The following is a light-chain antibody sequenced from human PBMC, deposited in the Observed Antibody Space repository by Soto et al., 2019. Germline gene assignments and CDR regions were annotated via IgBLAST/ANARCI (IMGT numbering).Light chain of an antibody. V-gene: IGLV2-14*01. CDR1: SSDVGGYNY. CDR2: EVS. Sequence: QSALTQPASVSGSPGQSITISCTGTSSDVGGYNYVSWYQHHPGKGPKLMIYEVSNRPSGVSNRFSGSKSGNTASLTISGLQAEDEADYYCSSYTISSTLGVFGGGTKVTVL. CDR3: SSYTISSTLGV. J-gene: IGLJ2*01.